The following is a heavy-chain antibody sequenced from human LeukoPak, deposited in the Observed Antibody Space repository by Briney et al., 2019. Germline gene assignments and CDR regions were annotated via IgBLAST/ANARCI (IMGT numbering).Heavy chain of an antibody. CDR2: IIPIFGTA. D-gene: IGHD1-26*01. CDR3: VREREGSNSEH. CDR1: GGTFSTYA. J-gene: IGHJ1*01. Sequence: SVKVSCKASGGTFSTYAISWVRQAPGQGLEWMGEIIPIFGTANYAQRFQGRVTITADESTSTAYMELSSLRSEDTAVYYCVREREGSNSEHWGQGTLVTVSS. V-gene: IGHV1-69*13.